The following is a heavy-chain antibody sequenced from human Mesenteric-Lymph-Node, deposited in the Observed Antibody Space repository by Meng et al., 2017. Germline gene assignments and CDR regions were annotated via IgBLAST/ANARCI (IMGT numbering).Heavy chain of an antibody. J-gene: IGHJ5*02. CDR1: GLIVTNAW. Sequence: GESLKISCAVSGLIVTNAWVSWVRQAPGKGPEWVGRIKGKTDRGATDYAAPVQGRFTLSRDDSKNTVYLQMNSLQTEDTAVYYCTTEQQLAYNYCDPWGQGTLVTVSS. CDR2: IKGKTDRGAT. CDR3: TTEQQLAYNYCDP. V-gene: IGHV3-15*01. D-gene: IGHD6-13*01.